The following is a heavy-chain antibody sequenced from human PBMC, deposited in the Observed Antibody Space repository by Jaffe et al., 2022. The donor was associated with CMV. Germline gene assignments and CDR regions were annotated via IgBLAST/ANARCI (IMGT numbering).Heavy chain of an antibody. V-gene: IGHV3-74*01. D-gene: IGHD6-19*01. CDR3: ATTIAVAGPDAFDI. Sequence: EVQLVESGGGLVQPGGSLRLSCAASGFTFSSYWMHWVRQAPGKGLVWVSRINSDGSSTSYADSVKGRFTISRDNAKNTLYLQMNSLRAEDTAVYYCATTIAVAGPDAFDIWGQGTMVTVSS. CDR2: INSDGSST. CDR1: GFTFSSYW. J-gene: IGHJ3*02.